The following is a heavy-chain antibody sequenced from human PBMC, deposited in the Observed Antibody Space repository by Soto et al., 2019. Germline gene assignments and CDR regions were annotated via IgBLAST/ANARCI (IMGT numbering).Heavy chain of an antibody. J-gene: IGHJ4*02. CDR3: VRGTSGDY. Sequence: QVHLVQSGAEVKKPGASVKVSCKGSGYGFTTYGITWVRQAPGQGLEWMAWISAHNGNTNYAQKAPASATVPRATSTSTAYMELRSPRSDDTPVHYCVRGTSGDYWGQGALVTVSS. V-gene: IGHV1-18*01. D-gene: IGHD3-16*01. CDR1: GYGFTTYG. CDR2: ISAHNGNT.